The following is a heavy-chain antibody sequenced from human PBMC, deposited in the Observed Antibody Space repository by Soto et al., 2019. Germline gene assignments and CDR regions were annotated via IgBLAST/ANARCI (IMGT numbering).Heavy chain of an antibody. J-gene: IGHJ4*02. CDR2: IYSSGST. CDR1: GGSIDSYY. CDR3: ARDRGDYGSADY. V-gene: IGHV4-4*07. D-gene: IGHD3-10*01. Sequence: QVQLQESGPGLAKPSETLSLTCTVSGGSIDSYYWSWIRQSAGKGLEWIGRIYSSGSTNYNPSLNSRVTMSVDTSKNQFSLRLSSVTAADTAVYYCARDRGDYGSADYWGQGTLVTVSS.